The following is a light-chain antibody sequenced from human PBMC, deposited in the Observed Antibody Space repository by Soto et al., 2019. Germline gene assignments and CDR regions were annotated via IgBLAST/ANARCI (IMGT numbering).Light chain of an antibody. CDR2: GNN. CDR3: QSYDSSLSAHYV. CDR1: SSNIGAGYD. Sequence: QSVLTQPPSVSGAPGQRVSISCTGSSSNIGAGYDVYWYQQLPGTAPKLLIYGNNNRPSGVPDRFSGSKSGTSASLAITGLQADDEADYYCQSYDSSLSAHYVFGTGTKVTVL. J-gene: IGLJ1*01. V-gene: IGLV1-40*01.